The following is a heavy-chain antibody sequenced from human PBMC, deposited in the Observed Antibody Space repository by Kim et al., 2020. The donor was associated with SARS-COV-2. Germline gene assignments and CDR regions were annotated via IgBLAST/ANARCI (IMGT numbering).Heavy chain of an antibody. D-gene: IGHD2-2*01. V-gene: IGHV4-59*01. J-gene: IGHJ4*02. CDR2: IYYSGST. Sequence: SETLSLTCTVSGGSISSYYWSWIRQPPGKGLEWIGYIYYSGSTNYNPSLKSRVTISVDTSKNQFSLKLSSVTAADTAVYYCARGGGRYCSSTSCYQLDYWGQGTLVTVSS. CDR1: GGSISSYY. CDR3: ARGGGRYCSSTSCYQLDY.